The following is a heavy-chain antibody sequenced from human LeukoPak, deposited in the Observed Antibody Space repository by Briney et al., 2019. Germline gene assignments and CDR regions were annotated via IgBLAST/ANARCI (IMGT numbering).Heavy chain of an antibody. J-gene: IGHJ4*02. CDR3: AQGHYVGNSEFLDN. V-gene: IGHV3-33*07. CDR2: IYNDGGLP. Sequence: SGGSLRLSCAASGFSFSSYGMYWVRQAPGKGLEWVALIYNDGGLPNYLDSVRGRFTISRDNSKNTLYLQMDSLRVEDTAVYYCAQGHYVGNSEFLDNWGQGSLVIVSS. CDR1: GFSFSSYG. D-gene: IGHD4-23*01.